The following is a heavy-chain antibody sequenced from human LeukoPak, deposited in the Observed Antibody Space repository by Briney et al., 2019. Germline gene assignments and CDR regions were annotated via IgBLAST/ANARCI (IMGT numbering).Heavy chain of an antibody. J-gene: IGHJ3*02. D-gene: IGHD5-24*01. CDR2: IDPSDSYT. CDR3: ARHLDVEMATNDAFDI. Sequence: GESLQISCKGSGYSFTSYWISWVRQMPGKGLEWMGRIDPSDSYTNYSPSFQGHVTISADKSISTAYLQWSSLKASDTAMYYCARHLDVEMATNDAFDIWGQGTMVTVSS. V-gene: IGHV5-10-1*01. CDR1: GYSFTSYW.